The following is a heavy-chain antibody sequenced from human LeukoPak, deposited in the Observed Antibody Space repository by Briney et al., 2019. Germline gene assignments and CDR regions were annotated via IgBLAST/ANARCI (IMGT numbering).Heavy chain of an antibody. J-gene: IGHJ4*02. CDR3: ARGSSSSPKRFDY. D-gene: IGHD6-6*01. Sequence: ASVKVSCKASGYTFTSYYMNWVRQAPGQGPEWMGVINPSGGGTSYAQKFQGRVTMTRDTSTSTVYMELYSLRSEDTAVYYCARGSSSSPKRFDYWGQGILVTVSS. V-gene: IGHV1-46*01. CDR2: INPSGGGT. CDR1: GYTFTSYY.